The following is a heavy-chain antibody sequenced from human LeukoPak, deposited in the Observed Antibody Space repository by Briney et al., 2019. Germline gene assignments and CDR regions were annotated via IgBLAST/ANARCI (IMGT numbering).Heavy chain of an antibody. V-gene: IGHV1-18*01. J-gene: IGHJ5*02. CDR1: GYTFTSYG. D-gene: IGHD3-22*01. CDR2: ISAYNGNT. Sequence: ASVEVSCKASGYTFTSYGISWVRQAPGQGLEWMGWISAYNGNTNYAQKLQGRVTVTTDTSTGTAYMELRSLRSDDTAVYYCAREGYYDSSGLGVFLFDPWGQGTLVTVSS. CDR3: AREGYYDSSGLGVFLFDP.